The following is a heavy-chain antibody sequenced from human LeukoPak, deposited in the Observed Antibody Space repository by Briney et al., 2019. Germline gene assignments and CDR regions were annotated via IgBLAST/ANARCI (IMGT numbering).Heavy chain of an antibody. CDR1: GYTFTSYA. J-gene: IGHJ3*02. CDR3: ARESGTYYPYAFDI. Sequence: ASVKVSCKASGYTFTSYAMHWVYQAPGQRLEWMGWINAGNGYTKYSQKFQDRVTITRDTSASTAYMELSSLRSEDTAVYFCARESGTYYPYAFDIWGQGTMVTVSS. D-gene: IGHD1-26*01. CDR2: INAGNGYT. V-gene: IGHV1-3*01.